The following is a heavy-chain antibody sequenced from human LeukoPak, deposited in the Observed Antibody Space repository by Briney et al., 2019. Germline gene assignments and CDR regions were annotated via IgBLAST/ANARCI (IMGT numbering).Heavy chain of an antibody. Sequence: ASVKVSCKASGYTFTDYYMHWVRHAPGQGLEWMGWVSPNSGGTNYAQKFQGRVTMTRDTSISTAYMELSRLRSDDTAVYYCARASYYYDSSGYPGYYFDYWGQGTLVTVSS. D-gene: IGHD3-22*01. J-gene: IGHJ4*02. CDR3: ARASYYYDSSGYPGYYFDY. V-gene: IGHV1-2*02. CDR1: GYTFTDYY. CDR2: VSPNSGGT.